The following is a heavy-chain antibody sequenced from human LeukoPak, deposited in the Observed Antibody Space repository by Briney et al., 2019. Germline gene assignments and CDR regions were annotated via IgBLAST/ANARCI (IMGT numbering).Heavy chain of an antibody. CDR1: GFTFSSYA. J-gene: IGHJ4*02. CDR2: ISGSGGST. CDR3: AKPRDSGGSWGYDN. Sequence: PGGSLRLSCAASGFTFSSYAMSWVRQAPGKGLEWISGISGSGGSTDYADSVKGRFTNSRDNSKNTLYLQMNSLRAEDSAVYYCAKPRDSGGSWGYDNWGQGTLVTVSS. V-gene: IGHV3-23*01. D-gene: IGHD2-15*01.